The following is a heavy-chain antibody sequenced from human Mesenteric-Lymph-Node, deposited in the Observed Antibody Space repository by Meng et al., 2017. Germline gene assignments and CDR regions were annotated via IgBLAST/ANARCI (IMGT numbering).Heavy chain of an antibody. J-gene: IGHJ4*02. Sequence: SETLSLTCTVSGGSISDYYWIWRRQSPGKGLEWLGYIFYTGSTNYNPSLKSRVTISLDTSKNQFSLDLSSVTAADTAMYSCARSNSGHFDHWGQGTLVTVSS. CDR2: IFYTGST. CDR1: GGSISDYY. V-gene: IGHV4-59*01. D-gene: IGHD4-23*01. CDR3: ARSNSGHFDH.